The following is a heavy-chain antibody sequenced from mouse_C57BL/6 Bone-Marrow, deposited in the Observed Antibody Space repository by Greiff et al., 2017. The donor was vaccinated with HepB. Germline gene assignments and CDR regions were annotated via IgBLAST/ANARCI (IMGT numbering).Heavy chain of an antibody. CDR1: EYEFPSHD. D-gene: IGHD2-2*01. V-gene: IGHV5-2*01. Sequence: EVKLMESGGGLVQPGESLKLSCESNEYEFPSHDMSWVRKTPEKRLELVAAINSDGGSTYYPATMERRFIISRDNTKKTLYLQMSSLRSEDTALYYCAREDGYDGYYFDYWGQGTTLTVSS. J-gene: IGHJ2*01. CDR3: AREDGYDGYYFDY. CDR2: INSDGGST.